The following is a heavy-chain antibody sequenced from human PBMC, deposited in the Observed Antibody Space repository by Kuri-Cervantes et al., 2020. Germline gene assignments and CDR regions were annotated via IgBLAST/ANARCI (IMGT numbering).Heavy chain of an antibody. D-gene: IGHD3-22*01. CDR3: TSRYYYSSPLAPFDY. Sequence: SVKVSCKASGGTFSSYAISWVRQAPGQGLEWMGGIIPIFGTANYAQKFQGRVTITADESTSTAYMELSSLRSEDTAVYYCTSRYYYSSPLAPFDYWGQGTLVTVSS. CDR1: GGTFSSYA. CDR2: IIPIFGTA. V-gene: IGHV1-69*13. J-gene: IGHJ4*02.